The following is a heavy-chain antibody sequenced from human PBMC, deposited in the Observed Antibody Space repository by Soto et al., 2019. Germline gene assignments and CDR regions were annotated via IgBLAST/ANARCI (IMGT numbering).Heavy chain of an antibody. CDR2: IYYSGST. J-gene: IGHJ6*02. Sequence: SETLSLTCTVSGGSISSSSYYWGWIRQPPGKGLEWIGSIYYSGSTYYNPSLKSRVTISVDTSKNQFSLKLSSVTAADTAVYYCARGRYSYGPESYYYYGLDVWGRGTTVTVSS. V-gene: IGHV4-39*01. D-gene: IGHD5-18*01. CDR1: GGSISSSSYY. CDR3: ARGRYSYGPESYYYYGLDV.